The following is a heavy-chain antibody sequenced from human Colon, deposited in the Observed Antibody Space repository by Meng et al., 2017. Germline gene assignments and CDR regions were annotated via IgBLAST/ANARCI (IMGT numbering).Heavy chain of an antibody. D-gene: IGHD3-10*01. J-gene: IGHJ4*02. V-gene: IGHV4-34*01. CDR3: ARVIYASGNMAHLDY. Sequence: QVQLQQWGAGLLKPSETLSLTCAVYGGSFSGYYWSWIRQPPGKGLEWIGEINHSGSTNYNPSLKSRVTISVDTSKNQFSLKLSSVTAADTAVYYCARVIYASGNMAHLDYWGQGTLVTVSS. CDR2: INHSGST. CDR1: GGSFSGYY.